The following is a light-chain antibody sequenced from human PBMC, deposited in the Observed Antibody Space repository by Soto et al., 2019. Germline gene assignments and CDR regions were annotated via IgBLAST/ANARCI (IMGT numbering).Light chain of an antibody. J-gene: IGKJ1*01. Sequence: DIQMTQSPSTLSASVGDRVTVTFRASQSISGWLAWYQQKPGKAPKLLIYDASSLESGVPSRFSGSGSGTEFTLTISSLQPDDFATYYCQQYNSYPWTFGQGTKVDIK. CDR1: QSISGW. CDR2: DAS. V-gene: IGKV1-5*01. CDR3: QQYNSYPWT.